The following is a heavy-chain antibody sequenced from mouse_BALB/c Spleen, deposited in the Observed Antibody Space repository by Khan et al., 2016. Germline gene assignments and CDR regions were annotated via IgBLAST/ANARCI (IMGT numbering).Heavy chain of an antibody. CDR3: ARAYYDYWFAY. Sequence: VQLQQSGAELVKPGASVKLSCTASGFNIKDTYMHWVKQRPEQGLEWIGKIDPANGNTKYDPNFQGKATITADTSSNSAYLQLSRLTSDDTVVYYCARAYYDYWFAYWGQGTLVTVSA. CDR2: IDPANGNT. V-gene: IGHV14-3*02. D-gene: IGHD2-4*01. J-gene: IGHJ3*01. CDR1: GFNIKDTY.